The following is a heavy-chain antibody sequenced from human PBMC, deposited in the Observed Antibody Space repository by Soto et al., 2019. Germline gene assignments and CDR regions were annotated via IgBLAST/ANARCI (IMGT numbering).Heavy chain of an antibody. CDR3: AKGPSYCSGGSCYPTPFDFDYYMDV. V-gene: IGHV3-30*18. CDR1: GFTFSSYG. J-gene: IGHJ6*03. D-gene: IGHD2-15*01. Sequence: GGSLRLSCAASGFTFSSYGMHWVRQAPGKGLEWVAVISYDGSNKYYADSVKGRFTISRDNSKNTLYLQMNSLRAEDTAVYYCAKGPSYCSGGSCYPTPFDFDYYMDVWGKGTTVTVSS. CDR2: ISYDGSNK.